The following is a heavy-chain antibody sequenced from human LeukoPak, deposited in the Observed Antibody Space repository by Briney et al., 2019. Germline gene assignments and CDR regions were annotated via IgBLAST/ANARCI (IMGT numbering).Heavy chain of an antibody. Sequence: GESLKISCKGSGYSFTSYWIGWVRPMPGKGLEWMGIIYPGDSDTRYSPSFQGQVTISADKSISTAYLQWSRLKASNTAMYYCARRGCYYLAYYFDYWGQRTLVTVSS. V-gene: IGHV5-51*01. CDR1: GYSFTSYW. D-gene: IGHD1-26*01. J-gene: IGHJ4*02. CDR2: IYPGDSDT. CDR3: ARRGCYYLAYYFDY.